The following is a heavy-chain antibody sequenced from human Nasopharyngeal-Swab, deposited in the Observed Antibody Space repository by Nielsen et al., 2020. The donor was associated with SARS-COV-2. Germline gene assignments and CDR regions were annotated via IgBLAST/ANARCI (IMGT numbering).Heavy chain of an antibody. J-gene: IGHJ6*03. CDR1: GHTFTSYG. Sequence: ASVKVSCKASGHTFTSYGISWVRQAPGQGLEWMGWISAYNGNTNYAQKLQGRVTMTTDTSTSTAYMELRSLRSDDTAVYYCARSLGNSGYYYMDVWGKGTTVTVSS. CDR3: ARSLGNSGYYYMDV. CDR2: ISAYNGNT. V-gene: IGHV1-18*01. D-gene: IGHD1-26*01.